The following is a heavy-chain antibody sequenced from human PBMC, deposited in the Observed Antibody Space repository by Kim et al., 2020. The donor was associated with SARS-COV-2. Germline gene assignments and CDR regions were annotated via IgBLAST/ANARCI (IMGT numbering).Heavy chain of an antibody. J-gene: IGHJ2*01. CDR3: ARDVGASPQQWLDYWYFDL. D-gene: IGHD6-19*01. Sequence: GGSLRLSCAASGFTFSDYYMSWIRQAPGKGLEWVSYISSSSSYTNYADSVKGRFTISRDNAKNSLYLQMNSLRAEDTAVYYCARDVGASPQQWLDYWYFDLWGRGTLVTVSS. V-gene: IGHV3-11*05. CDR2: ISSSSSYT. CDR1: GFTFSDYY.